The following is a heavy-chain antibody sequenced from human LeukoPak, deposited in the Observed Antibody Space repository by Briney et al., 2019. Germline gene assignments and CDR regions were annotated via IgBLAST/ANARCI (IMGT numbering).Heavy chain of an antibody. CDR1: GFTFSSYW. J-gene: IGHJ4*02. CDR2: IASDGSST. D-gene: IGHD4-23*01. Sequence: GGSLRLSCAASGFTFSSYWMNWVRQAPGKGLVWVSRIASDGSSTTYADSVKGRFSISRDNAKNTLYLQMNRLRVEDTAVYYCARGRPHGNDYWGQGTLVTVSS. CDR3: ARGRPHGNDY. V-gene: IGHV3-74*01.